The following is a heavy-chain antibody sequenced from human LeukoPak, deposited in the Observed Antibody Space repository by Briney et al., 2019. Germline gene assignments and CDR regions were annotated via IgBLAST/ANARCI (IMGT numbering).Heavy chain of an antibody. CDR3: ARGWGSTSSNYFDP. J-gene: IGHJ5*02. D-gene: IGHD2-2*01. CDR2: IYGSGST. Sequence: SETLSLTCTVSGDPITSGNFYWTWIRQPAGKGLEWIGRIYGSGSTNYSPSLRSRVTISIDTSKNQFSLKVNSVTAADTAVYYCARGWGSTSSNYFDPWGQGTLVTVFS. V-gene: IGHV4-61*02. CDR1: GDPITSGNFY.